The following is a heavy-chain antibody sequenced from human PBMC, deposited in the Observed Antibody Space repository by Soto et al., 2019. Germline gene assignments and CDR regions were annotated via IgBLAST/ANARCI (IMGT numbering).Heavy chain of an antibody. V-gene: IGHV4-39*01. CDR2: IYYSGST. J-gene: IGHJ4*02. CDR3: ASTNYYDSRGYYTFDY. CDR1: GGSISSRSYY. D-gene: IGHD3-22*01. Sequence: ETLSLTCTFSGGSISSRSYYWGWIRHPPGKGLEWIGSIYYSGSTYYNPSLKSRVTISVDTSKSQFSLKLSSVTAADTAVYYCASTNYYDSRGYYTFDYWGQGILVTVSS.